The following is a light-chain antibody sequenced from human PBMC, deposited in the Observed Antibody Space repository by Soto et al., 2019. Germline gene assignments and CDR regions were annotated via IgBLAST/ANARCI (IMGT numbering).Light chain of an antibody. Sequence: DIQMTQPPFSLSASVGDRVTITCRASQSISNYLNWYQQKPGKAPKLLIYDASSMPSGVPSRFSGSGSGTDFTLSISSLQPEDFATYYCQQSYSTPWTFGQGTKVDIK. CDR2: DAS. J-gene: IGKJ1*01. V-gene: IGKV1-39*01. CDR3: QQSYSTPWT. CDR1: QSISNY.